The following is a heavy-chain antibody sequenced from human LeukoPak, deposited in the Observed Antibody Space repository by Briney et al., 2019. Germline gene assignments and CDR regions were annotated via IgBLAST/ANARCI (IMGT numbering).Heavy chain of an antibody. J-gene: IGHJ4*02. Sequence: GGSLRLSCAASGFTFSSYAMTWVRQAPGKGLEWVSAISVSGGSTYYAGSVKGRVTISRDNSKNTLYLQMNSLRAEDTAVYYCANRLGGGYYFDYWGQGTLVSVSS. V-gene: IGHV3-23*01. CDR3: ANRLGGGYYFDY. CDR2: ISVSGGST. D-gene: IGHD3-16*01. CDR1: GFTFSSYA.